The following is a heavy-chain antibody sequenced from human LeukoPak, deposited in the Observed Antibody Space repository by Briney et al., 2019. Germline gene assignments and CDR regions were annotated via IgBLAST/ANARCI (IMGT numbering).Heavy chain of an antibody. V-gene: IGHV1-46*01. CDR3: ARERTYYYDSSGYYWDY. CDR1: GGTFSSYY. J-gene: IGHJ4*02. D-gene: IGHD3-22*01. Sequence: ASVKVSCKASGGTFSSYYMHWVRQAPGQGLEWMGIINPSGGSTSYAQKFQGRVTMTRDTSTSTVYMELSSLRSEDTAVYYCARERTYYYDSSGYYWDYWGQGTLVTVSS. CDR2: INPSGGST.